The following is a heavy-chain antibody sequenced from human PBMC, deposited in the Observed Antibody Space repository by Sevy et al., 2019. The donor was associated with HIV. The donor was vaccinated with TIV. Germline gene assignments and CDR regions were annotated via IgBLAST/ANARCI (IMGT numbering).Heavy chain of an antibody. CDR1: GFTFDDYG. J-gene: IGHJ4*02. CDR2: ISWNSATI. V-gene: IGHV3-9*03. CDR3: AKGAGSSLLSAIAY. Sequence: GGSLRLSCAASGFTFDDYGMHWVRQAPGKGLEWVSGISWNSATIVHADSAKGRFTISRDNARNSLYLQMNSLRVEDMAFYYCAKGAGSSLLSAIAYWGQGTLVTVSS. D-gene: IGHD2-15*01.